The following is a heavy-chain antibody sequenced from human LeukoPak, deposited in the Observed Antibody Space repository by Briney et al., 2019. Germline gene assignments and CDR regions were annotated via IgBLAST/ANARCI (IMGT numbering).Heavy chain of an antibody. Sequence: GGSLRLSCAASGFTFTSYAMSWVRQAPGKGLEWVSTISDSSDRTYYADSVKGRFTISRDNSKNTLYLQMNSLRAEDTAVYSCALCRLPFYGMDDWGQGTTVTVSS. CDR3: ALCRLPFYGMDD. J-gene: IGHJ6*02. CDR1: GFTFTSYA. V-gene: IGHV3-23*01. D-gene: IGHD2-2*01. CDR2: ISDSSDRT.